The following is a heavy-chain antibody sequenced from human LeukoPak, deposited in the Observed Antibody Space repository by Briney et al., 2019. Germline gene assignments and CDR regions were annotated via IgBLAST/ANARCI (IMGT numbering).Heavy chain of an antibody. J-gene: IGHJ5*02. D-gene: IGHD6-19*01. CDR2: IYYSGSS. V-gene: IGHV4-30-4*07. CDR1: GGSISSGGYS. Sequence: SETLSLTCAVSGGSISSGGYSWSWIRQPPGKGLEWIGYIYYSGSSYYNPSLKSRVTISVDTSKNQFSLKLSSVTAADTAVYYCASLRVYSSGWYNNWFDPWGQGTLVTVSS. CDR3: ASLRVYSSGWYNNWFDP.